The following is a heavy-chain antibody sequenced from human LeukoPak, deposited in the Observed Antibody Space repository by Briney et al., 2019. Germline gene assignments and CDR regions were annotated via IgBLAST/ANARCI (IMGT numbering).Heavy chain of an antibody. CDR1: GFTFSSHS. Sequence: GGSLRLSCAASGFTFSSHSMNWVRQAPGKGLEWVAYIRSSSSPIYYADSVKGRFTISRDNAENSLYLQMNSLRDEDTAVYYCTRDPHALDFWGQGTLVTVSS. CDR2: IRSSSSPI. J-gene: IGHJ4*02. V-gene: IGHV3-48*02. CDR3: TRDPHALDF.